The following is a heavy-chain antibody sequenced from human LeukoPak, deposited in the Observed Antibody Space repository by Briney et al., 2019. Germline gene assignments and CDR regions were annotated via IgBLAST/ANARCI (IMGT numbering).Heavy chain of an antibody. CDR1: SGSFSGYY. D-gene: IGHD2-8*01. Sequence: PSETLSLTCAVYSGSFSGYYWSWIRQPPGKGLEWIGEINHSGSTNYNPSLKSRVTISVDTSKDQFSLKLSSVTAADTAVYCCARVVGVRAETFDHWGQGTLVTVCS. CDR3: ARVVGVRAETFDH. V-gene: IGHV4-34*01. J-gene: IGHJ4*02. CDR2: INHSGST.